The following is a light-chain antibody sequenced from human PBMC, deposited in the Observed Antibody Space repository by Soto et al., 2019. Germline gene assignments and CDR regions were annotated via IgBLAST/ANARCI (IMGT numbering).Light chain of an antibody. CDR1: QSVSSSY. J-gene: IGKJ1*01. CDR2: GAS. Sequence: EIVLTQSPGTLSLSPGERATLSCRASQSVSSSYLAWYQQKPGQDPRLLIYGASSRATGIPDRFSGSGSGTDFTLTISRLEPEDFAVYYCQQYGSSPPWTFGQGTNVDIK. V-gene: IGKV3-20*01. CDR3: QQYGSSPPWT.